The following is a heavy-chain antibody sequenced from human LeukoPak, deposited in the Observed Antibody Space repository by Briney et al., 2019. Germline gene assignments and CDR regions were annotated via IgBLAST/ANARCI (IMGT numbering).Heavy chain of an antibody. CDR2: ISGSGGST. CDR3: AKDHTYSSGWYVSYYYYMDV. V-gene: IGHV3-23*01. J-gene: IGHJ6*03. CDR1: GFTFSSYG. Sequence: GGSLRLSCAASGFTFSSYGMSWVRQAPGKGLEWVSAISGSGGSTYYADSVKGRFTISRDNSKNTLYLQMNSLRAEDTAVYYCAKDHTYSSGWYVSYYYYMDVWGKGTTVTISS. D-gene: IGHD6-19*01.